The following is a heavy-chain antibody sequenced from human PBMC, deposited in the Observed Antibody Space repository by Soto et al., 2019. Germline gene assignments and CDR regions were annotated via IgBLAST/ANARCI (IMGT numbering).Heavy chain of an antibody. Sequence: EVQLVESGGGLVQPGGSLRLSCAASGFTFSSYEMNWVRQAPGKGLERVSYITSNGSTIYYADSVKGRFTISRDNAKNSLYLQMNSLRAEDTAVYYCARDDYGDYVGWFDPWGQGTLVTVSS. V-gene: IGHV3-48*03. CDR3: ARDDYGDYVGWFDP. D-gene: IGHD4-17*01. CDR1: GFTFSSYE. J-gene: IGHJ5*02. CDR2: ITSNGSTI.